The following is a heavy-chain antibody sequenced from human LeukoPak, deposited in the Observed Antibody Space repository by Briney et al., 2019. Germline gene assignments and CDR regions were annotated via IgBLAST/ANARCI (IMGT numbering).Heavy chain of an antibody. CDR3: ARAVYGDYYDSSGYPGYYYYYYMDV. Sequence: SVKVSCKASGSTFSSYAISWVRQAPGQGLEWMGGIIPIFGTANYAQKFQGRVTITTDESTSTAYMELSSLRSEDTAVYYCARAVYGDYYDSSGYPGYYYYYYMDVWGKGTTVTVSS. CDR2: IIPIFGTA. J-gene: IGHJ6*03. CDR1: GSTFSSYA. V-gene: IGHV1-69*05. D-gene: IGHD3-22*01.